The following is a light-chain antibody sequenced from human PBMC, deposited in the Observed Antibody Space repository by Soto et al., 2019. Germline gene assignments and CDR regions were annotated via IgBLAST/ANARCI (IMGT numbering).Light chain of an antibody. CDR2: DVS. J-gene: IGLJ1*01. Sequence: QSALTQPASVSGSPGQSITISCTGTSSDVGGYNYVSWYQQHPGKAPKLMIHDVSNRPSGVSTRFSGSKSGNTASLTISGLQAEDEADYYCSSYTSSSPYVFGTGTKLTVL. CDR3: SSYTSSSPYV. CDR1: SSDVGGYNY. V-gene: IGLV2-14*01.